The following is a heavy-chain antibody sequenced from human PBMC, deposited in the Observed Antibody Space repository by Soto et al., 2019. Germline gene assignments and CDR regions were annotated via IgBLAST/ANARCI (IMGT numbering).Heavy chain of an antibody. CDR3: ARLYYDILDYGMDV. J-gene: IGHJ6*02. CDR1: GFTFSSYD. CDR2: IGTAGDT. V-gene: IGHV3-13*01. D-gene: IGHD3-9*01. Sequence: GLSCSASGFTFSSYDMHWVRQATGKGLEWVSAIGTAGDTYYPGSVKGRFTISRENAKNSLYLQMNSLRAEDTAVYYCARLYYDILDYGMDVWGQGTTVTVSS.